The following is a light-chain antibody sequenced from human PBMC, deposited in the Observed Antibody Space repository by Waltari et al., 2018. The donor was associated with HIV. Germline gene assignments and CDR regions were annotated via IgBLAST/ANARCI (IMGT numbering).Light chain of an antibody. CDR3: QSSDDSRPWI. J-gene: IGLJ2*01. Sequence: YELKQPPSMSVSPGQTAKITCSGDVLAKQYAYWYQQKPGQAPVLVMSKDTERPSEIPERFSGSSSGTTVTLTISGVQAEDEADYHCQSSDDSRPWIFGGGTKMTVL. CDR2: KDT. V-gene: IGLV3-25*03. CDR1: VLAKQY.